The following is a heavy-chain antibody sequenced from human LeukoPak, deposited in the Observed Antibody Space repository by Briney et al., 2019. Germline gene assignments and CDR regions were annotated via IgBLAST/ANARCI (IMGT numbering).Heavy chain of an antibody. V-gene: IGHV3-15*04. CDR2: TVSEIDGGTT. J-gene: IGHJ6*02. Sequence: GGSLRLSCVASGFTFNYAWMSWVRQVPGKGLEWVGQTVSEIDGGTTDYAAPVKGRFTISRDDSKSTLYLQMNSLKIEDTAVYYCTTDEDWNYARKDVWGQGATVIVSS. CDR1: GFTFNYAW. D-gene: IGHD1-7*01. CDR3: TTDEDWNYARKDV.